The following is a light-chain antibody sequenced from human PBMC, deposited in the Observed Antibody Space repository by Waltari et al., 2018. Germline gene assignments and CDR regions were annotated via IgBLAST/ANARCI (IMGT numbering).Light chain of an antibody. Sequence: EIQLTQSPSFLSASVGDRVTFTCRACQGISGYLAWYQQKPNKAPKLLINAASTLQSGVPSRFSGGKSGTEFTLTISSLQPEDFATYFCQHVYSYPVTFGGGTTVEI. CDR2: AAS. CDR1: QGISGY. CDR3: QHVYSYPVT. V-gene: IGKV1-9*01. J-gene: IGKJ4*01.